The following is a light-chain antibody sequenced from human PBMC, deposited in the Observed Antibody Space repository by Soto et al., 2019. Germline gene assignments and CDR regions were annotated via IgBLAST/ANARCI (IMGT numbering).Light chain of an antibody. J-gene: IGKJ4*01. V-gene: IGKV3-11*01. CDR3: QQRSSY. Sequence: EIVLTQSPATLPLSPGERATLSCRASQSVSSYLAWYQQRPGQAPRLLIYDASNRAAGIPARFSGSGSGTDFTLTISSLEPEDFGVYYCQQRSSYFGGGTKVEIK. CDR1: QSVSSY. CDR2: DAS.